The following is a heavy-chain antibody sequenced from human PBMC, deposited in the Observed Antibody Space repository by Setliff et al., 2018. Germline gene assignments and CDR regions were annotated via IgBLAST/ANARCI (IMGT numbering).Heavy chain of an antibody. CDR2: ISSSSSYL. CDR3: ARAVTQIVVVVAATPVDY. CDR1: GFTFSSYS. Sequence: PGGSLRLSCAASGFTFSSYSMNWVRQAPGKGLEWVSSISSSSSYLYYADSVKGRFTISRDNAKNSLYLQMNSLRAEDTAVYYCARAVTQIVVVVAATPVDYWGQGTLVTVSS. V-gene: IGHV3-21*01. J-gene: IGHJ4*02. D-gene: IGHD2-15*01.